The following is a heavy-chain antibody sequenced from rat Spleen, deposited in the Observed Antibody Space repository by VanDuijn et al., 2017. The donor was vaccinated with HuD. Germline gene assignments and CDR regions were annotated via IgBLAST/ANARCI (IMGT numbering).Heavy chain of an antibody. D-gene: IGHD1-12*01. Sequence: EVQLVESDGGLVQPGRSLKLSCAASGFTFSDYYMAWVRQAPTKGLEWVATISYDGSSTYYRDSVKGRFTISRDNAKSTLYLQMDSLRSEDTATYYCARLGLNYRDSYAHFFDYWGQGVMVTVSS. CDR1: GFTFSDYY. V-gene: IGHV5-29*01. CDR2: ISYDGSST. J-gene: IGHJ2*01. CDR3: ARLGLNYRDSYAHFFDY.